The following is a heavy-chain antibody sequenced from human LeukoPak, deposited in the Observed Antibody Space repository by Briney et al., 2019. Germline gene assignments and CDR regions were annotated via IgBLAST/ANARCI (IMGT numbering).Heavy chain of an antibody. CDR3: ARDGYDILTGWTHAFDI. Sequence: GGSLRLSCAASGFTFSSYSMNWVRQAPGKGLEWVSSISSSSSYIYYADSVKGRFTISRDNAKNSLYLQMNSLRAEDTAVYYCARDGYDILTGWTHAFDIWGQGTMVTVSS. CDR1: GFTFSSYS. CDR2: ISSSSSYI. D-gene: IGHD3-9*01. J-gene: IGHJ3*02. V-gene: IGHV3-21*01.